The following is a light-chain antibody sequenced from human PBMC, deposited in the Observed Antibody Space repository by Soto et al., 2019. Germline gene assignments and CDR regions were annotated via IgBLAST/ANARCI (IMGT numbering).Light chain of an antibody. CDR1: QSVRSE. CDR3: QQYERWPTLT. CDR2: GAS. J-gene: IGKJ4*01. Sequence: EIVMTQSPASRSVSPGERVTLSCRASQSVRSELAWYQQKSGQPPGLLIYGASTRATGIPARFSGSGSGTEFTLTINDLQSEDFAVYYGQQYERWPTLTFGGGAKVDIK. V-gene: IGKV3-15*01.